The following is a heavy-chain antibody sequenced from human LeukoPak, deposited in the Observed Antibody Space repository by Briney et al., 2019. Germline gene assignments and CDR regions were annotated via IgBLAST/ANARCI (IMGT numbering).Heavy chain of an antibody. D-gene: IGHD1-26*01. CDR3: AKDLGVDY. CDR1: GYTFSSYA. Sequence: ASVKVSCKASGYTFSSYAMSWVRQAPGKGLEWVSAISGSGGSTYYADSVKGRFTISRDNSKNTLYLQMNSLRAEDTAVYYCAKDLGVDYWGQGTLVTVSS. CDR2: ISGSGGST. V-gene: IGHV3-23*01. J-gene: IGHJ4*02.